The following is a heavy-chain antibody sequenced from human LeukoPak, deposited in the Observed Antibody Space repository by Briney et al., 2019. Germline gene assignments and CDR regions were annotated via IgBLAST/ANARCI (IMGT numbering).Heavy chain of an antibody. CDR1: GGSFSAHY. J-gene: IGHJ4*02. CDR2: INHSGST. CDR3: ASRTGYCSSTSCYSFDS. D-gene: IGHD2-2*02. V-gene: IGHV4-34*01. Sequence: SETLSLTCVVSGGSFSAHYWSWIRQPPGMGLEWIGEINHSGSTNYNPSLKSRVTMSVDTSKNQFSLKLSSVTAADTAVYYCASRTGYCSSTSCYSFDSWGQGTLVTVSS.